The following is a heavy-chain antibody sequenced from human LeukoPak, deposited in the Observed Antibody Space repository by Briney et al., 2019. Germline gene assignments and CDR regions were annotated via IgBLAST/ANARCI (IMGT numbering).Heavy chain of an antibody. J-gene: IGHJ5*02. CDR2: INHSGST. D-gene: IGHD2-2*01. CDR1: GGSFSGYY. CDR3: ARFRYCSSTSCYRAHNWFDP. Sequence: PSETLSLTCAVYGGSFSGYYWSWIRQPPGKGLEWMGEINHSGSTNYNPSLKSRVTISVDTSKNQFSLKLSSVTAADTAVYYCARFRYCSSTSCYRAHNWFDPWGQGTLVTVSS. V-gene: IGHV4-34*01.